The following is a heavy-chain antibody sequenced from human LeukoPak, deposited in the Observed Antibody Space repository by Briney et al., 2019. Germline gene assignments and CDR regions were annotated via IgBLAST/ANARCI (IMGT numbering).Heavy chain of an antibody. D-gene: IGHD1-26*01. CDR2: INSDGSIT. CDR3: ARDPTSSWETAFDI. CDR1: GFTFGNYW. J-gene: IGHJ3*02. Sequence: GGSLRLSCAASGFTFGNYWMHWVRQAPGKGLVWVSRINSDGSITSYADSVKGRFTISRDNAKNTLYLQMNSLRAEDTAVYYCARDPTSSWETAFDIWGQGTTVTVSS. V-gene: IGHV3-74*01.